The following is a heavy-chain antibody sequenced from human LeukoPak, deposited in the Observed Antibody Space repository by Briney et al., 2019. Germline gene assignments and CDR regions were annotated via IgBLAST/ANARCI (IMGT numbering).Heavy chain of an antibody. D-gene: IGHD6-13*01. V-gene: IGHV3-23*01. J-gene: IGHJ5*02. CDR3: AKLVPTAAGTPDLP. Sequence: GGSLRLSCAASGFTFGSHGMSWVRQTPGKGLEWVSSISGSGGSTFYADSVKGRFTISRDNFKNTLHLQMNSLRVEDTAIYYCAKLVPTAAGTPDLPWGQGTLVTVSS. CDR1: GFTFGSHG. CDR2: ISGSGGST.